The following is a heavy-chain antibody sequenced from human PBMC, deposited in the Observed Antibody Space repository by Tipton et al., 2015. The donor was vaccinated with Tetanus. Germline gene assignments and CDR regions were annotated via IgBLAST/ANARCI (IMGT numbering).Heavy chain of an antibody. CDR3: ARGSLHYYGTGSRRAGFDP. Sequence: TLSLTCAVYGGSFSGYYWSWIRQPPGKGLEWIGEINHSGSTNYNPPLKSRVSISIDTSKNEFSLKVSSVTAADMAIYYCARGSLHYYGTGSRRAGFDPWGQGTLVTVSS. J-gene: IGHJ5*02. V-gene: IGHV4-34*01. CDR1: GGSFSGYY. CDR2: INHSGST. D-gene: IGHD3-10*01.